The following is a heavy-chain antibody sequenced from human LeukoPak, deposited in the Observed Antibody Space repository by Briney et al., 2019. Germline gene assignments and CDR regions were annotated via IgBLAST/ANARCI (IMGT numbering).Heavy chain of an antibody. CDR3: ATHKGRDYGDYYYYYYMDV. J-gene: IGHJ6*03. CDR1: GGSISSSSYY. V-gene: IGHV4-39*07. Sequence: SETLSLTCTVSGGSISSSSYYWGWIRQPPGKGLEWIGSIYYSGSTYYNPSLKSRVTISVDTSKNQFSLKLSSVTAADTAVYYCATHKGRDYGDYYYYYYMDVWGKGTTVTVSS. D-gene: IGHD4-17*01. CDR2: IYYSGST.